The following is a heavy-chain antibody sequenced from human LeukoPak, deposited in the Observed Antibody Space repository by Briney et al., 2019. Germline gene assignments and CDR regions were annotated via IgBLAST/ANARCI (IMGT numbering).Heavy chain of an antibody. V-gene: IGHV4-34*01. Sequence: SETLSLTCAVYGGSFSGYYWSWIRQPPGKGLEWIGEINHSGSTYYNPSLKSRVTISVDTSKNQFSLRLTSVTAADTAVYYCVVGSGGDEWEPFGFDYWGQGTLVTVSS. CDR2: INHSGST. CDR3: VVGSGGDEWEPFGFDY. D-gene: IGHD1-26*01. CDR1: GGSFSGYY. J-gene: IGHJ4*02.